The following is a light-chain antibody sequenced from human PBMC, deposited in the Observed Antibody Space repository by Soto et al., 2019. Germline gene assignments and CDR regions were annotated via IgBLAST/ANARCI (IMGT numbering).Light chain of an antibody. Sequence: QSALTQAAAVSGCPGQAITISCNGTSRDVVRHNPLSSYQHHPGKAPKLMVYEVSKRPSGVSNRFSGSKSGNTASLTISGLQAEDEADYYCCSYAGSSTFYVVFGGGTKVTVL. CDR1: SRDVVRHNP. CDR3: CSYAGSSTFYVV. CDR2: EVS. V-gene: IGLV2-23*02. J-gene: IGLJ2*01.